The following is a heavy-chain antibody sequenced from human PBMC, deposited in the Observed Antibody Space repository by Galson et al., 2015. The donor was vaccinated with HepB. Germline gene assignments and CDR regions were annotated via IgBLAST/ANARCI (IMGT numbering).Heavy chain of an antibody. J-gene: IGHJ4*02. CDR1: GGSISSFN. Sequence: ETLSLTCTVSGGSISSFNWWSWVRQPPGKGLEWVSAISGSGGSTYYADSVKGRFTISRDNSKNTLYLQMNSLRAEDTAVYYCARGFDILTGGDYWGQGTLVTVSS. D-gene: IGHD3-9*01. CDR3: ARGFDILTGGDY. CDR2: ISGSGGST. V-gene: IGHV3-23*01.